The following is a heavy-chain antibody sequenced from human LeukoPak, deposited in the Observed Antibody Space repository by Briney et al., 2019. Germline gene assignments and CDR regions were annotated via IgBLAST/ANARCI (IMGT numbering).Heavy chain of an antibody. D-gene: IGHD2-2*01. CDR1: GGTFSSYA. Sequence: SVKVSCKASGGTFSSYAISWVRQAPGQGLDWMGGIIPIFGTANYAQKFQGRVTIPADESTSTAYMDLSSLRSEDTAVYYCARAASYCSSTSCYTLDYWGQGTLVTVSS. J-gene: IGHJ4*02. CDR3: ARAASYCSSTSCYTLDY. CDR2: IIPIFGTA. V-gene: IGHV1-69*13.